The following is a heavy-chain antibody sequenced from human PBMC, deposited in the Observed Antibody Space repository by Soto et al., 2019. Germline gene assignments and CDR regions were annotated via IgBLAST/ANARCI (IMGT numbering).Heavy chain of an antibody. D-gene: IGHD2-15*01. J-gene: IGHJ4*02. CDR1: GFTFSNAW. CDR3: TTDLKGYCSGGSCYYFDY. V-gene: IGHV3-15*07. Sequence: PGGSLRLSCAASGFTFSNAWMNWVRQAPGKGLEWVGRIKSKTDGGTTDYAAPVKGRFTISRDDSKNTLYLQMNSLKTEDTAVYYCTTDLKGYCSGGSCYYFDYWGQGTLVTVAS. CDR2: IKSKTDGGTT.